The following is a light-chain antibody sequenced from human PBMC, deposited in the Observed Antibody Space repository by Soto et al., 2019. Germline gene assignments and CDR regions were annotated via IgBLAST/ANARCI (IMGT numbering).Light chain of an antibody. V-gene: IGKV1-39*01. Sequence: VADRVTTTCRASQSISNYLNWYQQKPGKAPKLLIYAASSLESGVPSRFSGGGSGPDFTLTISSLQPEDFATYYCQKTYSTLLTFGGGTKVDIK. CDR2: AAS. J-gene: IGKJ4*01. CDR1: QSISNY. CDR3: QKTYSTLLT.